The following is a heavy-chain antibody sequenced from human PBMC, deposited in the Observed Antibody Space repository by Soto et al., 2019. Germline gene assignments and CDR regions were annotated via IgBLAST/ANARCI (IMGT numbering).Heavy chain of an antibody. Sequence: GGSLRLSCAASGFTFRSYWMHWVRQAPGKGLVWVSRINSDGSSTSYADSVKGRFTISSDNATNTLYLQMNSLRAEDTAVYYCSRPPAGDRGNSFDIWGQGTMVTVSS. CDR2: INSDGSST. D-gene: IGHD7-27*01. CDR3: SRPPAGDRGNSFDI. J-gene: IGHJ3*02. CDR1: GFTFRSYW. V-gene: IGHV3-74*01.